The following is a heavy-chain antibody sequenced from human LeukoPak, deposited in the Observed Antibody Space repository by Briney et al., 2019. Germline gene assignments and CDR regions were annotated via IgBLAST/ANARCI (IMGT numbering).Heavy chain of an antibody. CDR3: AKDPQKWESYFDY. J-gene: IGHJ4*02. CDR1: GFTFSTYG. D-gene: IGHD1-26*01. V-gene: IGHV3-30*02. CDR2: IRYDGSNK. Sequence: GGSLRLSCAASGFTFSTYGMHWARQAPGKGLEGVAFIRYDGSNKYYADSVKDRFTISRDNSKNTLYLQMNSLRAEDTAVYYCAKDPQKWESYFDYWGQGTLVTVSS.